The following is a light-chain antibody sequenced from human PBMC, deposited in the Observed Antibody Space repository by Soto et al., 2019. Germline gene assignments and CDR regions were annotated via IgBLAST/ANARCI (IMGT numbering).Light chain of an antibody. CDR1: MRDVGAYNL. CDR3: SAYTSPSSLI. Sequence: QSALTQPASVYGSPGQSINISCAGTMRDVGAYNLVSWYQQHPGRAPQLIIYDVRNRPSGISFRFSGSKSGNTASLTISGLQSEDESDYYCSAYTSPSSLIFGGRTQLT. J-gene: IGLJ2*01. V-gene: IGLV2-14*03. CDR2: DVR.